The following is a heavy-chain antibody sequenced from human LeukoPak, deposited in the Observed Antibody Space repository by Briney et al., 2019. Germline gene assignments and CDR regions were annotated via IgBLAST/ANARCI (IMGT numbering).Heavy chain of an antibody. D-gene: IGHD1-26*01. CDR2: ISTRSEYI. J-gene: IGHJ4*02. CDR3: VKDFVGARDY. V-gene: IGHV3-21*01. CDR1: GFTFSSYT. Sequence: GGSLRLSCAASGFTFSSYTMNWVRQAPGKGLEWVSSISTRSEYIYYADSVKGRFTISRDDSKNTLYLQMDSLRAEDTAVYYCVKDFVGARDYWGQGTLVTVSS.